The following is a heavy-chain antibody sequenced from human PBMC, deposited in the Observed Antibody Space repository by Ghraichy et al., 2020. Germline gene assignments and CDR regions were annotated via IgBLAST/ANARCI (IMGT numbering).Heavy chain of an antibody. J-gene: IGHJ4*02. CDR3: VRRTQAYICGCLRPFDY. CDR1: GFTFSSYN. D-gene: IGHD1-26*01. V-gene: IGHV3-64D*06. CDR2: ISSNGVTT. Sequence: GGSLRLSCSASGFTFSSYNMYWVRQAPGKGLEYVSGISSNGVTTNYADSVKGRFTVSRDNSKNTLYFQMSSLRPEDTAVYYCVRRTQAYICGCLRPFDYWGQGTLVTVSS.